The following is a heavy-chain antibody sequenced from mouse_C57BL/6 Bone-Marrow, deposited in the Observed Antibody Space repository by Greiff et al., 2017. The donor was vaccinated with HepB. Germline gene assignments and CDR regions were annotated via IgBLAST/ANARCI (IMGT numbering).Heavy chain of an antibody. CDR3: TRGQLRPSWLAY. Sequence: EVKVVESGEGLVKPGGSLKLSCAASGFTFSSYAMSWVRQTPEKRLEWVAYISSGGDYIYYADTVKGRFTISRDNARNTLYLHMSSLKSEDTAMYYCTRGQLRPSWLAYWGQGTLVTVSA. J-gene: IGHJ3*01. D-gene: IGHD3-2*02. CDR1: GFTFSSYA. V-gene: IGHV5-9-1*02. CDR2: ISSGGDYI.